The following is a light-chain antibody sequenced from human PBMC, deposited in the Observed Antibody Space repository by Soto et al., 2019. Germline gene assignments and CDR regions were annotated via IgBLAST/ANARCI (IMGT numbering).Light chain of an antibody. Sequence: QSVLTQPASVSGSPGQSITISCTGTSSDVGIYNYVSWYQQHPGKAPKLIIYDVTNRPSGVSTRFSGSKSGNTASLTISGLQGEDEADYYCSSYTSSSTLVVFGGGTKLTVL. CDR1: SSDVGIYNY. CDR2: DVT. J-gene: IGLJ2*01. CDR3: SSYTSSSTLVV. V-gene: IGLV2-14*01.